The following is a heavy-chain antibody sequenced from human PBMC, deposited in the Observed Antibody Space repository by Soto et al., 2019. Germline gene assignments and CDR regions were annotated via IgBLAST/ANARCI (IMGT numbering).Heavy chain of an antibody. CDR3: ARAPGKTGTTHYGTDD. V-gene: IGHV3-30-3*01. CDR2: ISYDGSNK. D-gene: IGHD1-7*01. J-gene: IGHJ6*02. CDR1: GFTSSSYA. Sequence: GGSLRLSCAASGFTSSSYAMHWVRQAAGKGLEWVAVISYDGSNKSYADSVKGRFTISRDNSKNTLYLQMNSLRAEDTAVYYCARAPGKTGTTHYGTDDWGQGTTVTV.